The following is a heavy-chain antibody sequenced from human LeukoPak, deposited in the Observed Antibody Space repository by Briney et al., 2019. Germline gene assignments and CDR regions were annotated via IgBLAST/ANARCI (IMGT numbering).Heavy chain of an antibody. J-gene: IGHJ4*02. V-gene: IGHV1-18*01. CDR3: ARAPDDYDFWSGAFDY. CDR2: ISAYSVNT. CDR1: GYTFTNYG. Sequence: ASANVSCKASGYTFTNYGISWVRQAPGQGLEWMGWISAYSVNTNYAQNLQGRVTMTTDTSTSTAYMEVRSLRSDDTAVYYCARAPDDYDFWSGAFDYWGRGTLVTVPS. D-gene: IGHD3-3*01.